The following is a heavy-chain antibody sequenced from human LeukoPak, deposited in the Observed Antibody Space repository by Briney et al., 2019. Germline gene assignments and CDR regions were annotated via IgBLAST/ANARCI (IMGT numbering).Heavy chain of an antibody. D-gene: IGHD3-22*01. CDR3: ARHLHYYDSSGYYAKGAFDY. CDR1: GGSISSSSYY. Sequence: SETLSLTCTVSGGSISSSSYYSGWIRQPPGKGLEWIGSIYYSGSTYYNPSLKSRVTISVDTSKNQFSLKLSSVTAADTAVYYCARHLHYYDSSGYYAKGAFDYWGQGTLVTVSS. CDR2: IYYSGST. V-gene: IGHV4-39*01. J-gene: IGHJ4*02.